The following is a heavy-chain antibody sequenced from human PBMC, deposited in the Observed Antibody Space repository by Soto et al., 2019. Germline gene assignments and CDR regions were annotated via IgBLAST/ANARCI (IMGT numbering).Heavy chain of an antibody. Sequence: QVQLVQSGAEVKKPGASVKVSCKASGYTFTGYYMHWVRQAPGQGLRWLGGINPNRGGTNFAKKFQGRVTMTRDTSISTAYMELSRLRSDDTAVYYCAREGGGVYSSSWNQYFQHWGQGTLVTVSS. J-gene: IGHJ1*01. CDR2: INPNRGGT. D-gene: IGHD6-13*01. CDR3: AREGGGVYSSSWNQYFQH. V-gene: IGHV1-2*02. CDR1: GYTFTGYY.